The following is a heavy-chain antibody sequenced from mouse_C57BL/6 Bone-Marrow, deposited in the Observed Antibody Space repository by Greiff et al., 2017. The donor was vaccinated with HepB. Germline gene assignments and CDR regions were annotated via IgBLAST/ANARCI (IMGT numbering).Heavy chain of an antibody. J-gene: IGHJ2*01. D-gene: IGHD2-5*01. Sequence: EVQLVESGGGLVKPGGSLKLSCAASGFTFSSYAMSWVRQTPEKRLEWVATISDGGSYTYYPDNVKGRFTISRDNAKNNLYLQMSHLKSEDTAMYYCARCYSNFFFDYWGQGTTLTVSS. V-gene: IGHV5-4*01. CDR1: GFTFSSYA. CDR2: ISDGGSYT. CDR3: ARCYSNFFFDY.